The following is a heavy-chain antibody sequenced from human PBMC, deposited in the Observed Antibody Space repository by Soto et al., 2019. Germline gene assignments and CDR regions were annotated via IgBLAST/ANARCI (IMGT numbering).Heavy chain of an antibody. CDR3: ARQATMFGVVIRAWYFDL. J-gene: IGHJ2*01. CDR2: ISAYNGNT. D-gene: IGHD3-3*01. V-gene: IGHV1-18*04. CDR1: GYTFTSYG. Sequence: QVQLVQSGAEVKKPGASVKVSCKASGYTFTSYGISWVRQAPGQGLEWMGWISAYNGNTNYAQKLQGRVTMTTDTSTNTAYMELRSLRSDDTAVYYCARQATMFGVVIRAWYFDLWGRGTLVTVSS.